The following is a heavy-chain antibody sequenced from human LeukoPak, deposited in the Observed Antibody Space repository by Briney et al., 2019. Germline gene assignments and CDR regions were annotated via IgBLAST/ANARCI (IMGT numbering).Heavy chain of an antibody. CDR2: ISAYNGNT. V-gene: IGHV1-18*04. CDR1: GYTFTGYY. CDR3: ARATRSFYYYMDV. Sequence: VASVKVSCKASGYTFTGYYMHWVRQAPGQGLEWMGWISAYNGNTNYAQKLQGRVTKTTDTSTSTAYMELRNLRSDDTALYYCARATRSFYYYMDVWGKGTTVTVS. J-gene: IGHJ6*03. D-gene: IGHD6-19*01.